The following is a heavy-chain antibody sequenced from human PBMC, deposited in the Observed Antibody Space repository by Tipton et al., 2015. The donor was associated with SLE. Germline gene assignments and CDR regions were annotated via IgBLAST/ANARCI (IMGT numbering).Heavy chain of an antibody. J-gene: IGHJ5*02. CDR1: GGSISSYY. Sequence: TLSLTCTVSGGSISSYYWSWIRQHPGKGLEWIGYIYYSGSTYYNPSLKSRVTISVDTSKNQFSLKLSSVTAADTAVYYCASARPPLRSILCDPWGQGTLVTVSS. CDR3: ASARPPLRSILCDP. V-gene: IGHV4-31*03. CDR2: IYYSGST. D-gene: IGHD5-12*01.